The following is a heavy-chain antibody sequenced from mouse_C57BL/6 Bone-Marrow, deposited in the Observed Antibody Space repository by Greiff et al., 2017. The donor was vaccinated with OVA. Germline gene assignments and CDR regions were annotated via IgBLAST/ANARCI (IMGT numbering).Heavy chain of an antibody. CDR3: ARLGYYGSWYFDV. CDR1: GYTFTSYW. Sequence: VQLQQPGAELVKPGASVKLSCKASGYTFTSYWMHWVKQRPGQGLEWIGVIHPNSGSTNYNEKFKSKATLTVDKSSSTAYMQLSSLTSEDSAVYYCARLGYYGSWYFDVWGTGTTVTVSS. V-gene: IGHV1-64*01. D-gene: IGHD1-1*01. CDR2: IHPNSGST. J-gene: IGHJ1*03.